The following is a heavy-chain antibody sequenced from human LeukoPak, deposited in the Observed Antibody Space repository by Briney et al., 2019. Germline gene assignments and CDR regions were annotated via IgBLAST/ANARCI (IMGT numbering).Heavy chain of an antibody. Sequence: GESLRTSCKASGYSFTSYWIGWVRQMPGKGLEWMGIIYPGDSDTRYSPSLQGQVTISADKSISTAYLQWSSLKASDTAMYYCARQHDFWSGYDWFDPWGQGTLVTVSS. CDR1: GYSFTSYW. V-gene: IGHV5-51*01. CDR2: IYPGDSDT. CDR3: ARQHDFWSGYDWFDP. J-gene: IGHJ5*02. D-gene: IGHD3-3*01.